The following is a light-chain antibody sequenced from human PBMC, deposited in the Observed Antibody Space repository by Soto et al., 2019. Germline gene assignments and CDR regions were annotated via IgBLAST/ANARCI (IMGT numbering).Light chain of an antibody. J-gene: IGKJ2*01. CDR3: QQYGGSPYT. Sequence: ESVLTQSPGNLSLSPGERATLSCRASQSVSRSYLARYQQKPGQAPRLLIYGASSRATGIPDRFSGSGSGTDFTLTISRLEPEDFSVYYCQQYGGSPYTFGQGTKLEIK. V-gene: IGKV3-20*01. CDR1: QSVSRSY. CDR2: GAS.